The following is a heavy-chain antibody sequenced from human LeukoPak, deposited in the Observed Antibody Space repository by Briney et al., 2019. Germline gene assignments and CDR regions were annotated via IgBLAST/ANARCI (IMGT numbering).Heavy chain of an antibody. Sequence: RASVKVSCKVSGYTLTELSMHWVRQAPGKGLEWMGGFDPEDGETIYAQKFQGRVTMTEDTSTDTAYMELSSLRSEDTAVYYCATGTYCSGGSCYGPRTFQHWGQGTLVTVPS. CDR3: ATGTYCSGGSCYGPRTFQH. CDR2: FDPEDGET. CDR1: GYTLTELS. D-gene: IGHD2-15*01. J-gene: IGHJ1*01. V-gene: IGHV1-24*01.